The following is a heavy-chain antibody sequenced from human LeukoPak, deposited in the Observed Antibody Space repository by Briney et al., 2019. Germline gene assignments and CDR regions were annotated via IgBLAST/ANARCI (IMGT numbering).Heavy chain of an antibody. CDR1: GRSISSGGYS. D-gene: IGHD5-12*01. Sequence: SETLSLTCAVSGRSISSGGYSWSWIRQPPGKGLEWIGYIYHSGSTYYNPSLKSRVTISVDRSKNQFSLKLSAVTAADTAVYYCARGGEGGYDSFFDYWGQGTLVTVSS. J-gene: IGHJ4*02. CDR3: ARGGEGGYDSFFDY. CDR2: IYHSGST. V-gene: IGHV4-30-2*01.